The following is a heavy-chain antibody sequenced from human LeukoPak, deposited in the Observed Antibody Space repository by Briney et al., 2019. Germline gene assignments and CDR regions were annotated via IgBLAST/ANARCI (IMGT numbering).Heavy chain of an antibody. CDR3: ARGAYYDILTGSPGVDY. J-gene: IGHJ4*02. D-gene: IGHD3-9*01. CDR1: GGSISSYY. V-gene: IGHV4-59*08. Sequence: PSETLSLTCTVSGGSISSYYWSWIRQPPGKGLEWIGYIYYSGSTYYNPSLKSRVTISVDTSKNQFSLKLSSVTAADTAVYYCARGAYYDILTGSPGVDYWGQGTLVTVSS. CDR2: IYYSGST.